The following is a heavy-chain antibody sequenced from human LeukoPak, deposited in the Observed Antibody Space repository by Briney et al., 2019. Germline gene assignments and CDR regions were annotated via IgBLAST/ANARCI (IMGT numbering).Heavy chain of an antibody. D-gene: IGHD3-10*01. V-gene: IGHV3-33*01. J-gene: IGHJ4*02. CDR2: TWYDGSNK. CDR3: ARELVGSGSSPDF. Sequence: GGSLRLCCAASGITFNAIHWVRQAPGKGLEWVALTWYDGSNKYYADSVKGRFTISIDNSKNMLYLHMNSLRADDTAVYYCARELVGSGSSPDFWGQGTLVTVSS. CDR1: GITFNA.